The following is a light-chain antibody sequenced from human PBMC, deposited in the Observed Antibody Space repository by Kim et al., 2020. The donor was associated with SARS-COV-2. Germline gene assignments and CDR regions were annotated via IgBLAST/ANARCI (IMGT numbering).Light chain of an antibody. J-gene: IGLJ2*01. Sequence: YELTQPPSVSVSPGQTASITCSGDKLGDKYACWYQQKPGQSPVLVIYQDSKRPSGIPERFSGSNSGNTATLTISGTQAMDEADYYCQAWDSSTVVFGGGT. CDR3: QAWDSSTVV. CDR2: QDS. CDR1: KLGDKY. V-gene: IGLV3-1*01.